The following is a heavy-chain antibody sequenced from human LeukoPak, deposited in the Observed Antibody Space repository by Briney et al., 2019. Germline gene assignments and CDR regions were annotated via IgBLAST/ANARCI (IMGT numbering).Heavy chain of an antibody. J-gene: IGHJ6*03. Sequence: GGSLRLSCAASGFTFSSYSMNWVRQAPGKGLEWVSYISSSSSTIYYADSVKGRFTISRDNAKNSLYLQMNSLRAEDTAVYYCARGNYYYYYYMDVWGKGTTVTVSS. CDR3: ARGNYYYYYYMDV. V-gene: IGHV3-48*04. CDR1: GFTFSSYS. D-gene: IGHD1-1*01. CDR2: ISSSSSTI.